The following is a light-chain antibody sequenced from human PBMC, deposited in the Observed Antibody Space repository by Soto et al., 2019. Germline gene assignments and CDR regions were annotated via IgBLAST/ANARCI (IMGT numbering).Light chain of an antibody. J-gene: IGKJ4*01. CDR1: QDISNY. CDR3: QQYDNLLL. V-gene: IGKV1-33*01. CDR2: DAS. Sequence: DIQMTQSPSSLSASVGDRVTITCQASQDISNYLNWYQQKPGKAPKLLIYDASNLETGVPSRFSGSGSGTDFTFSISSLQPEHTATYYCQQYDNLLLFGGGTKVDIK.